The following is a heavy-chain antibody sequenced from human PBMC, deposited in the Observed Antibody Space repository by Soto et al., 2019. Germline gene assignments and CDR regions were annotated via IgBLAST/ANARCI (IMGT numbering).Heavy chain of an antibody. CDR2: INPSGGST. CDR3: SRRFCSGSSCYYLDF. Sequence: QVHLVQSGAEVKKPGASVKVSCKASGYTFTNSYMHWVRQAPGQGLEWMGIINPSGGSTIYAQKFQGRVSMTTDTSTSTVYMELSSLRSEDTAVYYCSRRFCSGSSCYYLDFWGQGTLVTVSS. V-gene: IGHV1-46*01. J-gene: IGHJ4*02. D-gene: IGHD2-15*01. CDR1: GYTFTNSY.